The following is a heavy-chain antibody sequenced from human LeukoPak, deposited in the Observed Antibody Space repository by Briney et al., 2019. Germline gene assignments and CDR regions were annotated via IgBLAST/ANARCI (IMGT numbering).Heavy chain of an antibody. CDR1: GGTFSSYA. Sequence: SVKVSCKASGGTFSSYAISWVRQAPGQGLEWMGGIIPIFGTANYAQKFQGRVTITTDESTSTAYMELSSLRSGDTAVYYCAVRGATLTRQEDYWGQGTLVTVSS. D-gene: IGHD1-26*01. V-gene: IGHV1-69*05. CDR3: AVRGATLTRQEDY. CDR2: IIPIFGTA. J-gene: IGHJ4*02.